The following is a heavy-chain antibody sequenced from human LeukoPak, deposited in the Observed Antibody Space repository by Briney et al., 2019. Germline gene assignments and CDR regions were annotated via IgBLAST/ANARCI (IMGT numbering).Heavy chain of an antibody. CDR3: AKDSYYSSSWSASRRYYYYGLDV. D-gene: IGHD6-13*01. CDR1: GFTFSSYG. J-gene: IGHJ6*02. CDR2: ISYDGSNK. V-gene: IGHV3-30*18. Sequence: GGSLRLSCAASGFTFSSYGMHWVRQAPGKGLEWVAIISYDGSNKYYADSVKGRFTISRDNSKNTLYLQMNSLRAEDTAVYYCAKDSYYSSSWSASRRYYYYGLDVWGQGTTVTVSS.